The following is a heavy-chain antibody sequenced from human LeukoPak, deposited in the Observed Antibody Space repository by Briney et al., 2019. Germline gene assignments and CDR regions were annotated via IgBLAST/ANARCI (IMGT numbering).Heavy chain of an antibody. V-gene: IGHV1-2*02. Sequence: ASVKVSCKASGYTFTGYYMHWVRQAPGQGLEGMGWINPNSGGTNYAQKFQGRVTMTRDTSISTAYMELSRLRSDDTAVYYCARDIRSNGRAFDIWGQGTMVTVSS. J-gene: IGHJ3*02. CDR2: INPNSGGT. D-gene: IGHD2-8*01. CDR3: ARDIRSNGRAFDI. CDR1: GYTFTGYY.